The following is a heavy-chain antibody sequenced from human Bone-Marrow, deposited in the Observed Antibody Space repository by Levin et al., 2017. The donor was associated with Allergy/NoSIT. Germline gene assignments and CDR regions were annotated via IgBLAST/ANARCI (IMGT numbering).Heavy chain of an antibody. Sequence: SCAASGFTFDDYAMHWVRQAPGKGLEWVSGISWNSGSIGYADSVKGRFTISRDNAKNSLYLQMNSLRAEDTALYYCAKVGEVAAYSGWFDPWGQGTLVTVSS. CDR3: AKVGEVAAYSGWFDP. CDR2: ISWNSGSI. V-gene: IGHV3-9*01. D-gene: IGHD2-15*01. CDR1: GFTFDDYA. J-gene: IGHJ5*02.